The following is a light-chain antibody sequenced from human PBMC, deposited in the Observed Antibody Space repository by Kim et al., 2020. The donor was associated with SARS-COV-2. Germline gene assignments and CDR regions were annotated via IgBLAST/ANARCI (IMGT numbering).Light chain of an antibody. J-gene: IGLJ3*02. CDR1: SSNIGNNA. CDR3: AAWDDRLNGRV. CDR2: YDD. V-gene: IGLV1-36*01. Sequence: QKGTISCSGSSSNIGNNAVNWYQQLPGKAPKLLIYYDDLLPSGVSDRFSGSKSGTSASLAISGLQSDDEADYYCAAWDDRLNGRVFGGGTQLTVL.